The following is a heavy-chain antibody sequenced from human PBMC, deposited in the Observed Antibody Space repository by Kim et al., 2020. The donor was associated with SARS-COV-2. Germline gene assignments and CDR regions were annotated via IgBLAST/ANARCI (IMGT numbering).Heavy chain of an antibody. CDR1: GGTFSSYA. CDR3: ARESGGSMIVVGYGMDV. D-gene: IGHD3-22*01. J-gene: IGHJ6*02. Sequence: SVKVSCKASGGTFSSYAISWVRQAPGQGLEWMGRIIPILGIANYAQKFQGRVTITADKSTSTAYMELSSLRSEDTAVYYCARESGGSMIVVGYGMDVWGQGTTVTVSS. CDR2: IIPILGIA. V-gene: IGHV1-69*04.